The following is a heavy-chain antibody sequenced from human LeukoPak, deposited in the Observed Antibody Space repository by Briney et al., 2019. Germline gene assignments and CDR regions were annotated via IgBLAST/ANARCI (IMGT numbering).Heavy chain of an antibody. CDR2: INPSGGST. Sequence: PGASVKVSCKASGYTFTDYYIHWVRQAPGQGLEWMGIINPSGGSTSYAQKFQGRVTMTTDTSTSTAYMERRSLRSDDTAVYYCARDRVPYYDSDWGQGTLVTVSS. J-gene: IGHJ4*02. CDR1: GYTFTDYY. V-gene: IGHV1-46*01. CDR3: ARDRVPYYDSD. D-gene: IGHD3-3*01.